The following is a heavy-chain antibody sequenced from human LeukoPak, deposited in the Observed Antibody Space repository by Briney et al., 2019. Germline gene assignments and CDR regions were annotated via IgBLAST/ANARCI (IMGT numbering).Heavy chain of an antibody. CDR2: IQSKTDGGTT. CDR1: GFTFSNAW. J-gene: IGHJ4*02. D-gene: IGHD3-22*01. Sequence: GGSLRLSCAASGFTFSNAWMSWVRQAPGKGLEWVGRIQSKTDGGTTDYAAPVKGRFTISRDDSKDTLYLQMNSLKTEDTAVYYCTTDLNARGNYYDSSGFISTIDYWGQGTLVTVSS. CDR3: TTDLNARGNYYDSSGFISTIDY. V-gene: IGHV3-15*01.